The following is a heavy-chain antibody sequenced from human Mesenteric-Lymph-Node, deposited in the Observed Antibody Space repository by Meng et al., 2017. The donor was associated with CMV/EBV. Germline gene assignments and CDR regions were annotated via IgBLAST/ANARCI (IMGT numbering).Heavy chain of an antibody. V-gene: IGHV1-8*02. Sequence: ASVKVSCKASGGTFSSYAISWVRQAPGQGLEWMGWMNPNSGNTGYAQKFQGRVTMTRNTSTSTAYMELSSLRSDDTAVYYCARNWNTLTTFLGMDVWGQGTTVTVSS. CDR3: ARNWNTLTTFLGMDV. CDR1: GGTFSSYA. D-gene: IGHD4-11*01. CDR2: MNPNSGNT. J-gene: IGHJ6*02.